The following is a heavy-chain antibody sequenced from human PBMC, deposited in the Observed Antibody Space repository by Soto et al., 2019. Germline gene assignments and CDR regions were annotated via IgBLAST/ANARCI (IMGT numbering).Heavy chain of an antibody. CDR3: TRGDFWSGPDY. J-gene: IGHJ4*02. CDR2: IYHSGST. CDR1: GGSISSGGYS. V-gene: IGHV4-30-2*01. D-gene: IGHD3-3*01. Sequence: PSETLSLSCAVSGGSISSGGYSWSWIRQPPGKGLEWIGYIYHSGSTYYNPSLKSRVTISVDRSKRTVYPHMSSLRGEDTAVYYCTRGDFWSGPDYWGQGALVTVSS.